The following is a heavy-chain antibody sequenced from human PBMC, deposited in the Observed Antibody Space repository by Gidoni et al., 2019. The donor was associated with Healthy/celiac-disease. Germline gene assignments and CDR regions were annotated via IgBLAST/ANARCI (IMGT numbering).Heavy chain of an antibody. V-gene: IGHV4-39*01. J-gene: IGHJ4*02. CDR2: IYYSGST. D-gene: IGHD6-13*01. CDR3: AWGGGSSSWYGYYFDY. Sequence: QLQLQESGPGLVKPSQTLSLTCTVSGGPITSSSYSWGWIRQPPGKGLEWIGSIYYSGSTYYTPSLKSRVTISVDTSKNQFSLKLSSVAAADTAVYYCAWGGGSSSWYGYYFDYWGQGTLVTVSS. CDR1: GGPITSSSYS.